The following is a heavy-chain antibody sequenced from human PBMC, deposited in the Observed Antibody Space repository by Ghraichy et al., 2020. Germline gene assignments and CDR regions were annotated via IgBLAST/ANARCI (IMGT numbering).Heavy chain of an antibody. J-gene: IGHJ4*02. CDR1: GFSFSNIW. Sequence: GGSLRLSCKASGFSFSNIWTSWVRKPPEKGLEWVANINNDGKERYYVDTLEGRFTSSKENGKNSLFLQISRVRVDDTAVYYCARDPKRGALDYWGRGTLVAVSA. D-gene: IGHD3-10*01. V-gene: IGHV3-7*03. CDR3: ARDPKRGALDY. CDR2: INNDGKER.